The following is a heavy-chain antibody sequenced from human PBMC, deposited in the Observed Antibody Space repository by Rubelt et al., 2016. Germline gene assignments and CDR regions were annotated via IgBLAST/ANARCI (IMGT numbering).Heavy chain of an antibody. J-gene: IGHJ4*02. CDR1: GFTFSSYA. D-gene: IGHD4-17*01. CDR2: ISGRGGST. V-gene: IGHV3-23*01. Sequence: EVQLLESGGGLVQPGGSLRLSCAASGFTFSSYAMSWVRQAPGKGLEGVAAISGRGGSTYYADSVKCRFTISRDNSKNTLYLQMNSLRAEDTAVYYCAKVPIRTVTSTFDYWGQGTLVTVSS. CDR3: AKVPIRTVTSTFDY.